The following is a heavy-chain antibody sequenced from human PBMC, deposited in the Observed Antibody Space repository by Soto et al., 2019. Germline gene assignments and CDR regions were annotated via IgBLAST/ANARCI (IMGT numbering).Heavy chain of an antibody. CDR3: AKDLTTVTPTPGY. V-gene: IGHV3-30*18. Sequence: GGSLRLSCAASGFTFSSYGMHWVRQAPGKGLEWVAVISYDGSNKYYADSVKGRFTISRDNSKNTLYLQMNSLRAEDTAVYYCAKDLTTVTPTPGYWGQGTLVTVSS. CDR2: ISYDGSNK. J-gene: IGHJ4*02. D-gene: IGHD4-17*01. CDR1: GFTFSSYG.